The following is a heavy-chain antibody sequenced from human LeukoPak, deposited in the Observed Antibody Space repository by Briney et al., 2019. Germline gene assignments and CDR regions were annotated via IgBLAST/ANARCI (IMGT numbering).Heavy chain of an antibody. CDR2: ISYDRSNK. V-gene: IGHV3-30*18. CDR3: AKWLTYDSSGYNHDY. D-gene: IGHD3-22*01. Sequence: GGSLRLSCAASGFTFSSYGMHWVRQAPGKGLEWVAVISYDRSNKYYADSVKGRVTISRDNSKNTLYLQMNSLRAEDTAVYYCAKWLTYDSSGYNHDYWGQGTLVTVSS. J-gene: IGHJ4*02. CDR1: GFTFSSYG.